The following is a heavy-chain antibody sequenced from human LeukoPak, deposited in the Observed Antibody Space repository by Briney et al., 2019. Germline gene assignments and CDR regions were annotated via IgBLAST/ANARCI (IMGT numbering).Heavy chain of an antibody. V-gene: IGHV3-23*01. CDR3: AKDLAAVGGVNDY. D-gene: IGHD3-16*01. J-gene: IGHJ4*02. CDR2: ISGSSGST. Sequence: GGSLRLSCAASGFTFSSYAMSWVRQAPGKGLEWVSAISGSSGSTYYADSVKGRFTISRDNSKNTLYLQMNSLRAEDTAVYYCAKDLAAVGGVNDYWGQGTLVTVSS. CDR1: GFTFSSYA.